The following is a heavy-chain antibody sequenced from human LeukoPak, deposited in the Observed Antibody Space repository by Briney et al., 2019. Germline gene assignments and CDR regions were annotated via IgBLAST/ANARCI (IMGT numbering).Heavy chain of an antibody. D-gene: IGHD3-10*01. CDR2: ISAYNGYT. CDR1: GYTFTSYG. Sequence: ASVKVSCKASGYTFTSYGISWVRQAPGQGLEWMGWISAYNGYTNYAQNFQGRVTMTTDASTSTAYMELRSLRSDDTVVYYCVREVSMVRGVITFYHYNGMDVWGQGTAVTVSS. CDR3: VREVSMVRGVITFYHYNGMDV. J-gene: IGHJ6*02. V-gene: IGHV1-18*01.